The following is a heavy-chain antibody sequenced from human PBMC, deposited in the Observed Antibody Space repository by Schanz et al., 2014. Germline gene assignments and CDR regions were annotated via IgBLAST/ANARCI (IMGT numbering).Heavy chain of an antibody. CDR2: IWYDGSNK. V-gene: IGHV3-33*08. CDR3: ARDHTTESYYSAGPPIDY. J-gene: IGHJ4*02. CDR1: GFPFSDYF. D-gene: IGHD1-26*01. Sequence: QVQLVDSGGGLVKPGGSLRLSCTASGFPFSDYFMAWIRQPPGRGLEWVAVIWYDGSNKYYADSVKGRFTISRDNSKNTLFLQMNSLRAEDTAVYYCARDHTTESYYSAGPPIDYWGQGTLLTVSS.